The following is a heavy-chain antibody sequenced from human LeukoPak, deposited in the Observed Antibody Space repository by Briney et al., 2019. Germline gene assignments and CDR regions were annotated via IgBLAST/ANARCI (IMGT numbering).Heavy chain of an antibody. Sequence: SETLSLTCTVSGGSISSGGHYWRWIRQLPAKGLECIGYIYYSGSAYYNPSLESRVTISIDTSKNQFSLKLTSVTAADTAVYCCARGSLRLFDYWGQGTLVTVSS. V-gene: IGHV4-31*03. J-gene: IGHJ4*02. CDR3: ARGSLRLFDY. CDR2: IYYSGSA. CDR1: GGSISSGGHY. D-gene: IGHD5/OR15-5a*01.